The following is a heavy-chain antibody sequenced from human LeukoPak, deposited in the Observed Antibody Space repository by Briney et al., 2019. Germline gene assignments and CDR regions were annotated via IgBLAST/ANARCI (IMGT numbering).Heavy chain of an antibody. V-gene: IGHV3-23*01. CDR2: ISGSGGST. J-gene: IGHJ1*01. CDR3: AKSGGMTTVTHPRYFQH. Sequence: GGSLRLSCAASGFTFSSYAMSWVRQAPGKGLEWVSAISGSGGSTYYADSVKGRFTISRHNSKNTLYLQMNSLRAEDTAVYYCAKSGGMTTVTHPRYFQHWGQGTLVTVSS. D-gene: IGHD4-17*01. CDR1: GFTFSSYA.